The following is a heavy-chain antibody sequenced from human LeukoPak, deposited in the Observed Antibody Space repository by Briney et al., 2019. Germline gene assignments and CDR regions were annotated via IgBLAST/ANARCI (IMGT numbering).Heavy chain of an antibody. CDR2: IYSGGST. CDR1: GFTVSSNY. V-gene: IGHV3-53*01. CDR3: ARDQSLAHGMDV. Sequence: PGGSLRLSCAASGFTVSSNYMSWVRRAPGKGLEWVSVIYSGGSTYYADSVKGRFTISRDNSKNTLYLQMNSLRAEDTAVYYCARDQSLAHGMDVWGQGTTVTVSS. D-gene: IGHD3-16*01. J-gene: IGHJ6*02.